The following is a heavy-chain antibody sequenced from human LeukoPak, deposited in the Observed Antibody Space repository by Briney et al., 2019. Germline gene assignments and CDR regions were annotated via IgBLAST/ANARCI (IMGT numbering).Heavy chain of an antibody. J-gene: IGHJ4*02. CDR3: ARDLHYYDSSGVGDY. CDR2: ISYDGSNK. V-gene: IGHV3-30*01. CDR1: GFTFSSYA. Sequence: GGSLRLSCAASGFTFSSYAMHWVRQAPGKGLEWVAVISYDGSNKYYADSVKGRFTISRDNSKNTLYLQMNSLRAEDTAVYYCARDLHYYDSSGVGDYWGQGTLVTVSS. D-gene: IGHD3-22*01.